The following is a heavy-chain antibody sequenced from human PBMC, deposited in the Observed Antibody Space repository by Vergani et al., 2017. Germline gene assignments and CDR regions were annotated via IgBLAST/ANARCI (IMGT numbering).Heavy chain of an antibody. J-gene: IGHJ4*02. Sequence: QVQLQESGPGLVKPSQTLSLTCTVSGGSISSGSYYWSWIRQPAGKGLEWIGRIYTSGSTNYNPSLNSRVTISVDTSKNQFSLKMSSVTAADTAVYYCARDSYGYWDYWGQGTLVTVSS. CDR1: GGSISSGSYY. CDR2: IYTSGST. CDR3: ARDSYGYWDY. V-gene: IGHV4-61*02. D-gene: IGHD5-18*01.